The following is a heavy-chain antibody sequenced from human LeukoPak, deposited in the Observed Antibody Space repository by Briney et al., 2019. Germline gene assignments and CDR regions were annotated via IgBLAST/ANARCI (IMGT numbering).Heavy chain of an antibody. J-gene: IGHJ4*02. CDR2: INHRGST. V-gene: IGHV4-34*01. CDR1: GGSFSGYY. D-gene: IGHD2-15*01. CDR3: AREALYCSGGSCLDY. Sequence: SDTLSLNCAVYGGSFSGYYRSWIRQPPGKGLEWIGEINHRGSTNYNPYLKSRVTISVDTSKDQLSLKLSSVTAADTAVYYCAREALYCSGGSCLDYWGQGTLVTISS.